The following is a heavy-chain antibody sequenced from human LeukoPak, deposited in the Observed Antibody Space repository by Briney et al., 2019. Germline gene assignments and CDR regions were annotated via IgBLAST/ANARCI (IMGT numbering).Heavy chain of an antibody. J-gene: IGHJ3*02. CDR1: GGSISSSSYY. CDR2: IYHGGRT. CDR3: ARRTLSEDENDAFDI. V-gene: IGHV4-39*07. Sequence: SETLSLTCTVSGGSISSSSYYWGWIRQPPGKGLEWIGEIYHGGRTNYNPSLKSRVAISVDTSRNQFSLKVRSVTAADTAVYYCARRTLSEDENDAFDIWGQGTMVTVSS.